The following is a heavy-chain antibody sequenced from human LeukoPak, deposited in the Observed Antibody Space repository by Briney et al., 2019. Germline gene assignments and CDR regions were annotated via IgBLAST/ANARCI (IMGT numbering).Heavy chain of an antibody. V-gene: IGHV3-30-3*01. D-gene: IGHD3-22*01. CDR3: ARDLLSYDSSGSDAFDI. J-gene: IGHJ3*02. Sequence: GGSLRLSCAASGFTFSCYAMHWVRQAPGRGLEWVAVISYDGSNKYYADSVKGRFTISRDNSKNTLYLQVNSLRAEDTAVYYCARDLLSYDSSGSDAFDIWGQGTMVTVSS. CDR2: ISYDGSNK. CDR1: GFTFSCYA.